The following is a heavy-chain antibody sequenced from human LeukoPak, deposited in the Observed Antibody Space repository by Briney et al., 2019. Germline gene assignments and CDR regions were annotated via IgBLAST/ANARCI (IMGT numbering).Heavy chain of an antibody. CDR3: ARDHASDY. Sequence: GGSLRLSCAASGFTFSNYGMHWVRQAPGKGLEWVAVISYDGSNKYYADSVKGRFTISRDNSKNTVYLQMNSLRAEDTAVYYCARDHASDYWGQGTLVTVSS. D-gene: IGHD3-16*01. CDR2: ISYDGSNK. CDR1: GFTFSNYG. J-gene: IGHJ4*02. V-gene: IGHV3-30*03.